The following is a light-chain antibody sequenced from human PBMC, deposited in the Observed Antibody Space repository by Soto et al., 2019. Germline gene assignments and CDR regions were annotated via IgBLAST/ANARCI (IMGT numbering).Light chain of an antibody. V-gene: IGKV1-8*01. Sequence: AIRMTQSPSSLSASTGDRVTITCRASQGISSYLAWYQQKPGKAPRLLIYAASSLQSGVPSRFSGGGSGTDFTLTISSLQPEDFATYYCQQVYVYPSTFGGGTKVDI. CDR3: QQVYVYPST. CDR2: AAS. CDR1: QGISSY. J-gene: IGKJ4*01.